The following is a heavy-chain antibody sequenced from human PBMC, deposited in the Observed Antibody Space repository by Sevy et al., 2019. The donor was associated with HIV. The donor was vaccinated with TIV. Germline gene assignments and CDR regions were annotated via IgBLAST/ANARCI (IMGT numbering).Heavy chain of an antibody. CDR2: IDPSDSCT. J-gene: IGHJ4*02. D-gene: IGHD2-15*01. CDR1: GYSFSSYW. Sequence: GESLKISCKGSGYSFSSYWISWVRQMPGKGLEWMGRIDPSDSCTKYSPSFQGHVTISADKSISTAYLQWSSLKASDTAMYYCARHGGNCTYWGQGTLVTVSS. CDR3: ARHGGNCTY. V-gene: IGHV5-10-1*01.